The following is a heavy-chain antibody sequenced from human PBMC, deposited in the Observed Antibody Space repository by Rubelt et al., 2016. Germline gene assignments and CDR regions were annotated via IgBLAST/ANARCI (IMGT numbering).Heavy chain of an antibody. CDR3: ARDLVVVVAAIRGFGYYYGMDV. J-gene: IGHJ6*02. Sequence: VKVSCKASGYTFTSYGISWVRQAPGQGLEWMGWISAYNGNTNYAQKLQGRVNMTTDTSTSTAYMELRSLRSDDKAVSYCARDLVVVVAAIRGFGYYYGMDVWGQGTTVTVSS. CDR1: GYTFTSYG. D-gene: IGHD2-15*01. V-gene: IGHV1-18*01. CDR2: ISAYNGNT.